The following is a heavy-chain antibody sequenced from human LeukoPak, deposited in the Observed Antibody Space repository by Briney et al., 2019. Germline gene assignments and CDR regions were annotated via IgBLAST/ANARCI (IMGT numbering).Heavy chain of an antibody. CDR3: ARGVGYNLFDP. D-gene: IGHD2-2*01. V-gene: IGHV4-34*01. Sequence: SETLSLTCAVYGGSFSGYYWSWIRQPPGKGLEWIGEINHSGSTNYNPSLKSRVTISVDTSKNQFSLTLSSVTAADTDVYFCARGVGYNLFDPWGQGTLVTVSS. CDR2: INHSGST. J-gene: IGHJ5*02. CDR1: GGSFSGYY.